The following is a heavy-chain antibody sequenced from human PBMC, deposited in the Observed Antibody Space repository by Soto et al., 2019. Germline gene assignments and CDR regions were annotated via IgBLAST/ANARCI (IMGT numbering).Heavy chain of an antibody. D-gene: IGHD2-15*01. CDR3: AREYCSGRSCYYLDY. CDR1: GFTFRSCA. V-gene: IGHV3-30-3*01. CDR2: ISYDGSNK. Sequence: QVQLVESGGGVVQPGRSLRLSCAASGFTFRSCAVHWVRQAPGKGLEWVAVISYDGSNKYYADSVKGRFTISRDNSKNTLYLQMNSLRTEDTAVYYCAREYCSGRSCYYLDYWGQGTLVNVSS. J-gene: IGHJ4*02.